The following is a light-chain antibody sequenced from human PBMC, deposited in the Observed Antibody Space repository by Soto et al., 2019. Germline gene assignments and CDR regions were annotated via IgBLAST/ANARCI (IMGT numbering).Light chain of an antibody. CDR3: AAWDDSLSGVV. CDR1: SSNFGSNY. J-gene: IGLJ2*01. CDR2: RNN. V-gene: IGLV1-47*01. Sequence: QSVLTQPPSASGTPGQRVTIPCSGSSSNFGSNYVYWYQQLPGTAPKLLIYRNNHRPSGVPDRFSGSKSGTSASLAISGLRSEDEADYYCAAWDDSLSGVVFGGGTKVTVL.